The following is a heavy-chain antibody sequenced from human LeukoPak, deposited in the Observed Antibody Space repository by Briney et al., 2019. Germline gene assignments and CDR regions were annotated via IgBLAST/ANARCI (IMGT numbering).Heavy chain of an antibody. Sequence: SETLSLTCTVSGGSISSYYWSWIRQPPGKGLEWIGYIYYSGSTNYNPSLKSRVTMSVDTSKNQFSLKLTSVTAADSAVYYCARGKIDIVGAVTFDYWGQGTLVTVSS. J-gene: IGHJ4*02. V-gene: IGHV4-59*12. CDR2: IYYSGST. D-gene: IGHD1-26*01. CDR1: GGSISSYY. CDR3: ARGKIDIVGAVTFDY.